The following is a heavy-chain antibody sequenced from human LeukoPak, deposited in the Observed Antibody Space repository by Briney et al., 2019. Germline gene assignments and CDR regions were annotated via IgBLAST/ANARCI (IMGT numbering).Heavy chain of an antibody. CDR2: ISGSGGST. CDR1: GVIFSSYA. V-gene: IGHV3-23*01. Sequence: GGSLRLSCAASGVIFSSYAMSWVRQDPGKGLEWVSTISGSGGSTYYADSVKGRFTISRDNSKNTLYLQMNSLRAEDTAVYYCAKGRYGMDVWGQGTTVTVSS. CDR3: AKGRYGMDV. J-gene: IGHJ6*02.